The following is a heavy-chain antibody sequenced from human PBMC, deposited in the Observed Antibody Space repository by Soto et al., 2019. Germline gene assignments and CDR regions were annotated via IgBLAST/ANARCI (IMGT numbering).Heavy chain of an antibody. V-gene: IGHV3-30*18. CDR1: GFTFSSYG. D-gene: IGHD2-21*01. J-gene: IGHJ4*02. CDR2: ISYDGSNK. Sequence: GGSLRLSCAASGFTFSSYGMHWVRQAPGKGLEWVAVISYDGSNKYYADSVKGRFTISRDNSKNTLYLQMNSLRAEDTAVYYCAKPLFRGENYFDYWAREPWSPSPQ. CDR3: AKPLFRGENYFDY.